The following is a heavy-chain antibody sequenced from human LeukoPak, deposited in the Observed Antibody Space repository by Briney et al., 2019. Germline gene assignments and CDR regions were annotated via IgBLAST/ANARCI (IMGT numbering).Heavy chain of an antibody. D-gene: IGHD6-13*01. CDR3: VRAGILAASYYLDY. Sequence: GGSLRLSCSASGFTFTNYAVHWVRHAPGKGLEYVSGISSNGGSTYYADSLKGRFTISRDNSKNSLYLQMSSLRPEDTAVYYCVRAGILAASYYLDYWGQGTLVTVSS. CDR2: ISSNGGST. J-gene: IGHJ4*02. CDR1: GFTFTNYA. V-gene: IGHV3-64D*09.